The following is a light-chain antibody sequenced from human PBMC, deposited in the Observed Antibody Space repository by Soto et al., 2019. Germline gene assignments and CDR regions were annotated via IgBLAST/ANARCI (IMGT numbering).Light chain of an antibody. V-gene: IGLV9-49*03. CDR3: GADHGSGSNFVRV. CDR1: SGYTNHK. J-gene: IGLJ3*02. CDR2: VGTGGIVG. Sequence: QPVLTQAPSASASLGASVTLTCTLSSGYTNHKVDWDQQSPGKGPRFVMRVGTGGIVGSKGDGIPDRFSVLGSGLNRYLTIKNIQEEDESNCHCGADHGSGSNFVRVFGGGTKLTVL.